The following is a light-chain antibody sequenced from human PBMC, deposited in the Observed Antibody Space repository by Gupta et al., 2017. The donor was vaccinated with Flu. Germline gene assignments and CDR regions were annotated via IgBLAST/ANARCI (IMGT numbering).Light chain of an antibody. V-gene: IGKV3-20*01. CDR3: QQYGSSPPFVC. Sequence: EIVLTQSPGTLSLSPGERATLSCRASQSVSSSYLAWYQQKPGQAPRLLIYGASSRATGIPDRFSGSGSGTDFTLTISRLEPEDFAVYYCQQYGSSPPFVCFGQGTKLEIK. CDR1: QSVSSSY. CDR2: GAS. J-gene: IGKJ2*03.